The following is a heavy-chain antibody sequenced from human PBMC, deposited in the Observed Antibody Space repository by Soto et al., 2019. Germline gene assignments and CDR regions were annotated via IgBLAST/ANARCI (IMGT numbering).Heavy chain of an antibody. J-gene: IGHJ6*02. V-gene: IGHV3-30*19. CDR3: ARGGVFGNGMDV. D-gene: IGHD2-15*01. CDR2: ISYDGSNK. Sequence: PGGSLRLSCAASGFTFSSYGMHWVRQAPGKGLEWVAVISYDGSNKYYADSVKGRFTISRDNSKNTLYLQMNSLRAEDTAVYYCARGGVFGNGMDVWGQGTTVTVSS. CDR1: GFTFSSYG.